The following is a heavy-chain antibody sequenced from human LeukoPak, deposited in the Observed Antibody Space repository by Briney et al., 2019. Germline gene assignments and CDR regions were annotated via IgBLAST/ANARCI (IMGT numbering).Heavy chain of an antibody. D-gene: IGHD2-15*01. V-gene: IGHV3-21*01. J-gene: IGHJ4*02. CDR1: GFTFSNYN. CDR3: ARDLEVAAAPDY. CDR2: ISSSSSYI. Sequence: GWSLRLSCAASGFTFSNYNMNWVRQAPGRGLEWVSSISSSSSYIYYADSVKGRFTISRDNAKNSLYLQMNSLRAEDTAVYYCARDLEVAAAPDYWGQGTLVTVSS.